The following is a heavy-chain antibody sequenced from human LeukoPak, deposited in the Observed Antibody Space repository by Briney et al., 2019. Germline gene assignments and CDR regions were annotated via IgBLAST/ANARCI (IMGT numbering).Heavy chain of an antibody. D-gene: IGHD1-26*01. CDR3: ARVLFFKVGATTGYYYYGTDV. CDR2: MNPNSGNT. J-gene: IGHJ6*02. V-gene: IGHV1-8*01. CDR1: GYTFTSYD. Sequence: ASVKVSCKASGYTFTSYDINWVRQATGQGLEWMGWMNPNSGNTGYAQKFQGRVTMTRNTSISTAYMELSSLRSEDTAVYYCARVLFFKVGATTGYYYYGTDVWGQGTTVTVSS.